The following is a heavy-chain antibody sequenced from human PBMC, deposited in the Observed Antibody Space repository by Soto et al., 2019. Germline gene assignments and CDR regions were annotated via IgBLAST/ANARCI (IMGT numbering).Heavy chain of an antibody. CDR2: ISSSSSYI. Sequence: LRLSCAASGFTFSSYSMNWVRQAPGKGLEWVSSISSSSSYIYYADSAKGRFTISRDNAKNSLYLQMNSLRAEDTAVYYCARMELRYGMDVWGQGTTVTVSS. V-gene: IGHV3-21*01. D-gene: IGHD1-26*01. J-gene: IGHJ6*02. CDR1: GFTFSSYS. CDR3: ARMELRYGMDV.